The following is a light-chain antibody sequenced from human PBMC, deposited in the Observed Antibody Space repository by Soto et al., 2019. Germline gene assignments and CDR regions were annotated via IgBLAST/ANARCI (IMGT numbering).Light chain of an antibody. J-gene: IGKJ1*01. V-gene: IGKV1-39*01. Sequence: DIQMTRSPSSLSASVDDRVTITCRASQSISNHLNWYQQKPGKAPKLLIFAASSLQSGVPSRFSGSRSGPDFTLTISSLQPEDFATYYCQQSYSSPPTFGQGTKVDIK. CDR3: QQSYSSPPT. CDR2: AAS. CDR1: QSISNH.